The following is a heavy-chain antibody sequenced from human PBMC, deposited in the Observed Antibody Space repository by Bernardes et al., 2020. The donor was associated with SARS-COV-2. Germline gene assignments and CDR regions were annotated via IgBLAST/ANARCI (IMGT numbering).Heavy chain of an antibody. CDR2: IYYSGST. CDR3: ARDSRHSYGYLPYYYYYMDV. D-gene: IGHD5-18*01. CDR1: GGSISSYY. V-gene: IGHV4-59*01. Sequence: SETLSLTCTVSGGSISSYYWSWIRQPPGKGLEWIGYIYYSGSTNYNPSLKSRVTISVDTSKNQFSLKLSSVTAADTAVYYCARDSRHSYGYLPYYYYYMDVWGKGTTVTVSS. J-gene: IGHJ6*03.